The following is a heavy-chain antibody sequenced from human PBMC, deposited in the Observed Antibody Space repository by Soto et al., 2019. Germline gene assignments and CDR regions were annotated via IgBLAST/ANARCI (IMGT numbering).Heavy chain of an antibody. V-gene: IGHV3-74*01. CDR3: VRGDGDRFDGNGYLGRH. CDR2: IKNDGSGT. J-gene: IGHJ4*02. Sequence: EVQLVESGGGLIKLGGSLRLSCAASGFTFSSYWMHWVRQAPGKGLVWVSRIKNDGSGTYYAGSVEGRFTISRDNAQKAVYLQQKSLGAEDTGVYCGVRGDGDRFDGNGYLGRHWGQGTLVTVSS. D-gene: IGHD5-18*01. CDR1: GFTFSSYW.